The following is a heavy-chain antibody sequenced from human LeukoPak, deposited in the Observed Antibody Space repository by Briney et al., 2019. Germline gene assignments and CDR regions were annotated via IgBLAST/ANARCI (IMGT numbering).Heavy chain of an antibody. V-gene: IGHV3-21*01. Sequence: AETLRLSCAASGFTFSSYSMNWVRQAPGKGLEWVSSISSSSSYIYYADSVKGRFTISRDNAKNSLYLQMNSLRAEDTAVYYCARDVVIYSGYFDYWGQGTLVTVSS. D-gene: IGHD2-21*01. CDR3: ARDVVIYSGYFDY. CDR2: ISSSSSYI. J-gene: IGHJ4*02. CDR1: GFTFSSYS.